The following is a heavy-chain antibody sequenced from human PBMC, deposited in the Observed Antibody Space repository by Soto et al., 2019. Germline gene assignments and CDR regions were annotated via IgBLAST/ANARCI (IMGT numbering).Heavy chain of an antibody. CDR1: GFTFSSYS. V-gene: IGHV3-21*01. CDR2: ISSSSSYI. CDR3: AREGFSGLLWFGELSYQDGMDV. Sequence: EVQLVESGGGLVKPGGSLRLSCAASGFTFSSYSMNWVRQAPGKGLEWVSSISSSSSYIYYADSVKGRFTISRDNAKNSLYLQMNSLRAEDTAVYYCAREGFSGLLWFGELSYQDGMDVWGQGTTVTVSS. D-gene: IGHD3-10*01. J-gene: IGHJ6*02.